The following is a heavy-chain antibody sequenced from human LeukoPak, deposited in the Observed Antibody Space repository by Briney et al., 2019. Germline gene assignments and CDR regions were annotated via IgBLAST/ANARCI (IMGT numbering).Heavy chain of an antibody. V-gene: IGHV4-34*01. J-gene: IGHJ4*02. Sequence: SETLSLTCAVYGGSFSGYYWSWIRQPPGKGLEWIGEINHSGSTNYNPSLKSRVTISLDTSKNRFSLKLTSVTAADTAVYYCAREGIAAAAIDYWGQGNLVTVSS. CDR1: GGSFSGYY. D-gene: IGHD6-13*01. CDR2: INHSGST. CDR3: AREGIAAAAIDY.